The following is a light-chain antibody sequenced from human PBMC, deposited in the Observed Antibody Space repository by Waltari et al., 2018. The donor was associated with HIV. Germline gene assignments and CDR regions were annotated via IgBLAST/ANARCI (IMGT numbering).Light chain of an antibody. Sequence: QSVLTQPPSVSGAPGQRVTLSCTGDNSNIGPHEVHWYQQFPGTAPQLLIYNTNNRPSGVPDRFSGSKSGTSASLAITGLQAEDEADYYCQSSDNTLSGSVFGGGTKLTVL. CDR3: QSSDNTLSGSV. CDR1: NSNIGPHE. V-gene: IGLV1-40*01. CDR2: NTN. J-gene: IGLJ2*01.